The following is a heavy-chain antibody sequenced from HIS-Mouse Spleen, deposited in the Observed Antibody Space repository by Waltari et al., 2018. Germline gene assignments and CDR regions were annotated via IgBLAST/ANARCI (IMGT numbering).Heavy chain of an antibody. Sequence: QVQLVESGRGVVQPGRSLRLSCAASGFTFSRYALHWVRQPPGKGLEWVAVISYDGSNKYYADSVKGRFTISRDNSKNTLYLQMNSLRAEDTAVYYCARGGIAARLGAFDIWGQGTMVTVSS. V-gene: IGHV3-30*04. CDR3: ARGGIAARLGAFDI. CDR1: GFTFSRYA. CDR2: ISYDGSNK. D-gene: IGHD6-6*01. J-gene: IGHJ3*02.